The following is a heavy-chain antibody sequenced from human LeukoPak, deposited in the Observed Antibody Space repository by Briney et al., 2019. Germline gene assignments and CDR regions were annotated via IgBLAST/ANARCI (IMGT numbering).Heavy chain of an antibody. CDR1: GYTFTSYA. CDR2: INTNTGNP. Sequence: ASVKVSCKASGYTFTSYAMNWVRQAPGQGLEWMGWINTNTGNPTYAQGFTGRFVFSLDTSVSAAYLQISSLKAEDTAVYYCARGYTKDMTSVTHFDYWGQGTLVTVSS. CDR3: ARGYTKDMTSVTHFDY. J-gene: IGHJ4*02. V-gene: IGHV7-4-1*02. D-gene: IGHD4-17*01.